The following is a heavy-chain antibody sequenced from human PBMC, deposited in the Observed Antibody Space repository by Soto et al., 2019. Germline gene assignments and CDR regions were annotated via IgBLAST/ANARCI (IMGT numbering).Heavy chain of an antibody. D-gene: IGHD3-22*01. Sequence: QVQLQESGPGLVKPSETLSLTCTVSGGSISSYYWSWIRQPPGKGLEWIGYIYYSGSTNYNPSLKSRVTISEDTSKNQFSLKLSSVTAADTAVYYCARHRPKDSSGYYLFYFDYWGQGTLVTVSS. CDR2: IYYSGST. J-gene: IGHJ4*02. V-gene: IGHV4-59*08. CDR1: GGSISSYY. CDR3: ARHRPKDSSGYYLFYFDY.